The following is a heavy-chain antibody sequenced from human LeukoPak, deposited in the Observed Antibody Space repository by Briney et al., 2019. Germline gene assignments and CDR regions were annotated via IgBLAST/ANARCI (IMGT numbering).Heavy chain of an antibody. J-gene: IGHJ4*02. CDR2: IRYDGSNK. Sequence: GGSLRLSCAASGFTFSSYGMHWVRQAPGKGLEWVAFIRYDGSNKYYADSVKGRFTISRDNSKNTLYLQMNSLRAEDTAVYYCAKIPNSIQLIYFLDYWGQGTLVTVSS. D-gene: IGHD2-2*02. V-gene: IGHV3-30*02. CDR1: GFTFSSYG. CDR3: AKIPNSIQLIYFLDY.